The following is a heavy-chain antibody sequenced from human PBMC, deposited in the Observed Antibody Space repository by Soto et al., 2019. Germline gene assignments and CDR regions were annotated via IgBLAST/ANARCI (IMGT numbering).Heavy chain of an antibody. V-gene: IGHV4-31*02. Sequence: GDYRSMNRQYPVKGLEWIGYIYDSGNMYFYNPSLKSRVTISADTSRNQFSLSLSSLTAADTAVYYCATSWTSIAGIGERGYYFEYLGQGTLVTVSS. D-gene: IGHD6-6*01. CDR3: ATSWTSIAGIGERGYYFEY. J-gene: IGHJ4*02. CDR2: IYDSGNM. CDR1: GDY.